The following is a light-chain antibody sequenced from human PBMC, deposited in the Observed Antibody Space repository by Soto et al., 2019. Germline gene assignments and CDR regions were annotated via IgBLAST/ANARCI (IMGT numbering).Light chain of an antibody. Sequence: QSVLTQPRSVSASPGQSVTLSCTGSRSDVGVYNYVSWYQQHPGKAPKLMIYDVSKRPSGVPGRFSGSKSGNTASLTISGLQAEDEADYYCCSYGGGYTPQVFGGGTQLTVL. J-gene: IGLJ2*01. CDR2: DVS. CDR3: CSYGGGYTPQV. V-gene: IGLV2-11*01. CDR1: RSDVGVYNY.